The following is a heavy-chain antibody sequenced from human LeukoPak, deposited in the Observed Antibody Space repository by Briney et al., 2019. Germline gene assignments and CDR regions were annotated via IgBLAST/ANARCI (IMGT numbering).Heavy chain of an antibody. V-gene: IGHV4-61*01. J-gene: IGHJ3*02. CDR2: IYYSGST. CDR1: GYSISSGYY. Sequence: SETLSLTCTVSGYSISSGYYWSWIRQPPGKGLEWIGYIYYSGSTNYNPSLKSRVTISVDTSKNQFSLKLSSVTAADTAVYYCAREWWELLAFDIWGQGTMVTVSS. D-gene: IGHD1-26*01. CDR3: AREWWELLAFDI.